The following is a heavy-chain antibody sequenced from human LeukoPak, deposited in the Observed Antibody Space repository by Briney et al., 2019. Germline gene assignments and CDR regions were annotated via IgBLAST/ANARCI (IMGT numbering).Heavy chain of an antibody. J-gene: IGHJ4*02. V-gene: IGHV5-51*01. CDR2: ISPGDSDA. CDR3: ARRYCSSTSCNPYFFDY. Sequence: GESLKISCKGSGYTFTNYYIGWVRRMPGKGLEWMGIISPGDSDARYSPSFQGQVTISADKSISTAYLRWSSLKASDTAIYYCARRYCSSTSCNPYFFDYWGQGTLVTVFS. CDR1: GYTFTNYY. D-gene: IGHD2-2*01.